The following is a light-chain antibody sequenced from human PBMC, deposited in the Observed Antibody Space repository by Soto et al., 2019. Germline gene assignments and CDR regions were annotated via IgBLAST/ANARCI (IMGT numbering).Light chain of an antibody. Sequence: DIVMTQSPFSLPVTPGEPASISCRSSQSLLYSNGYNYLDWFLQKPGQSPQLLIYLGSNRASGVPDRFSASGSGTDFTLNISRVEAADVGVYYCMQALETPLTFDGGTKVDIK. CDR2: LGS. CDR1: QSLLYSNGYNY. V-gene: IGKV2-28*01. J-gene: IGKJ4*01. CDR3: MQALETPLT.